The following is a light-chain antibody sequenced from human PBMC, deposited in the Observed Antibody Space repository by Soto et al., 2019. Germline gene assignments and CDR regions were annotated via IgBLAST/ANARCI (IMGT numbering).Light chain of an antibody. CDR1: ETIRSL. CDR2: DTS. Sequence: EILLTQSPATLSVSQGESATLSCRASETIRSLLAWYQQKPGQPTRLLIYDTSNRATGIPARVSGSVYGKGVTLNLSGLQPADRRVYYGQPQHNWHITFGQGTRLEIK. J-gene: IGKJ5*01. CDR3: QPQHNWHIT. V-gene: IGKV3-11*01.